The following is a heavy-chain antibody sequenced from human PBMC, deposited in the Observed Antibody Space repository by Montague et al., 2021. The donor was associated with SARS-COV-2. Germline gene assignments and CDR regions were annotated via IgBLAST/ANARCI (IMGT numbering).Heavy chain of an antibody. CDR3: AGGQWGCGPAVSPDYYYHGMDV. J-gene: IGHJ6*02. D-gene: IGHD3-10*01. CDR2: IDYSEST. CDR1: GGTISSYY. Sequence: SETLSLTCTVSGGTISSYYWSWIRQPPGKGLEWIGYIDYSESTKHNPSLKSRVTISLDKSKNQFSLKLNSVTAADTAVYYCAGGQWGCGPAVSPDYYYHGMDVWGQGATVAVSS. V-gene: IGHV4-59*01.